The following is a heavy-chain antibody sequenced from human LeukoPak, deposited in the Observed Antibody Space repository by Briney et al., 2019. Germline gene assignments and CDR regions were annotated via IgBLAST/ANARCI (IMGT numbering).Heavy chain of an antibody. V-gene: IGHV3-48*02. J-gene: IGHJ4*02. Sequence: GGSLRLSCAASGFSFSSYSMNWVRQAPGKGLEWVSYISSGSITIYYADSVKGRFTISRDNAKNSLYLQVNSLRDEDTAVYYCARMTYYYGSSGYSAFEYWGQGTLVTVS. CDR1: GFSFSSYS. CDR2: ISSGSITI. CDR3: ARMTYYYGSSGYSAFEY. D-gene: IGHD3-22*01.